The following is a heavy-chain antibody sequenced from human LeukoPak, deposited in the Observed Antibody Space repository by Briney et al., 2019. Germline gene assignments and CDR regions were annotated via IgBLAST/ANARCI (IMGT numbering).Heavy chain of an antibody. V-gene: IGHV3-21*01. J-gene: IGHJ4*02. CDR1: GFTFRSYS. D-gene: IGHD6-6*01. CDR2: ISSSSSYI. CDR3: ARDPSYSSSGGY. Sequence: RTGGSLRLSCAASGFTFRSYSMNWVRQAPGKGLEWVSSISSSSSYIYYADSVKGRFTISRDNAKNSLYLQMNSLRAEDTAVYYCARDPSYSSSGGYWGQGTLVTVSS.